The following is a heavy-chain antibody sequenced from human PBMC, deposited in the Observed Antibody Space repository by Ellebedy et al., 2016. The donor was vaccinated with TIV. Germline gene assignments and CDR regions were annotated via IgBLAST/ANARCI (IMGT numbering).Heavy chain of an antibody. CDR1: GFTFSSYN. CDR3: ARDLHFAFDY. J-gene: IGHJ4*02. CDR2: ISSNSGNK. Sequence: PGGSLRLSCAASGFTFSSYNMHWVRQAPGKGLEWVSSISSNSGNKYCADSVEGRFTISRDNARNSLYLQMNSLRAEDTAVYYCARDLHFAFDYWGRGTLVTVSS. V-gene: IGHV3-21*01.